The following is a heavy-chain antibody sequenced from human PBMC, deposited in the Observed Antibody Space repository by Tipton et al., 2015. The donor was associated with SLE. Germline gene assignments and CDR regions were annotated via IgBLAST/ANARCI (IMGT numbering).Heavy chain of an antibody. J-gene: IGHJ4*02. CDR3: ARGGDDASGGAESH. Sequence: SLRLSCAASGFTFSSYSMHWVRQAPGKGLEWVAVVSYDGSFTYYADSVKDRFTVPRDNSKNTLYLQMKGLRPEDTAVYYCARGGDDASGGAESHWGQGTLVTVSS. CDR2: VSYDGSFT. V-gene: IGHV3-30*14. D-gene: IGHD5-12*01. CDR1: GFTFSSYS.